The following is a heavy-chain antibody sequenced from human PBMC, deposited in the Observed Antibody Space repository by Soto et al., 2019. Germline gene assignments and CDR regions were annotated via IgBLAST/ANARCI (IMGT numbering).Heavy chain of an antibody. V-gene: IGHV1-69*17. Sequence: QVQLVQSGAEVKKPGSSVKVSCKASGGTFNNYAISWVRQAPGQGLEWMAGIIPIFGIPNYAQKFQGRLTISADKSTSTAYMELVRLTSEDTAVYYCARAADGYNYNGCDPWGQGTRVTVSS. CDR1: GGTFNNYA. D-gene: IGHD5-12*01. CDR3: ARAADGYNYNGCDP. J-gene: IGHJ5*02. CDR2: IIPIFGIP.